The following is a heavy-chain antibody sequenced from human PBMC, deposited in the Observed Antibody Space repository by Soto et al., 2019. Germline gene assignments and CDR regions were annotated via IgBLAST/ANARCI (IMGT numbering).Heavy chain of an antibody. V-gene: IGHV3-9*01. CDR2: ISWNRGDI. J-gene: IGHJ6*02. CDR1: GFMFADYA. D-gene: IGHD5-12*01. CDR3: AKGKVATIKYDGMDV. Sequence: EVELVESGGGLVQPGRSLTLACAASGFMFADYAMLWVRQVAGKGLEWVSGISWNRGDIAYVDSVKGRFTISRDNAKKSLTLQMNSLRPEDKALYYCAKGKVATIKYDGMDVWGQGTTVIVSS.